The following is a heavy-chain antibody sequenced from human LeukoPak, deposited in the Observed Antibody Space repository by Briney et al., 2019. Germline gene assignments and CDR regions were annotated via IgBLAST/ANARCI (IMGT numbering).Heavy chain of an antibody. CDR2: IYYSGST. CDR3: ARAGLFDSSAYPYDAFDM. Sequence: SETLSLTCTVSGASISSYYCSWIRQPPGKGLEWIGYIYYSGSTNYNPSLKSRVTTSVDTSKNQFSLKLSSVTAADTAVYFCARAGLFDSSAYPYDAFDMWGQGTMVTVSS. J-gene: IGHJ3*02. V-gene: IGHV4-59*01. D-gene: IGHD3-22*01. CDR1: GASISSYY.